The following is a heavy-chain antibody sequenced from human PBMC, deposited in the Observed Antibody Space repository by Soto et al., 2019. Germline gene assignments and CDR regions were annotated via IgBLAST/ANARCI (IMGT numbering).Heavy chain of an antibody. Sequence: QVQLVQSGAEVKKPGSSVKVSCKASGGTFSSYAISWVRQAPGQGLEWMGGIIPIFGTANYAQKFQGRVTITADESTSTAYMELSSLRSEDTAVYYCARDYGGNSWGPGFYYYYGMDVWGQGTTVTVSS. CDR2: IIPIFGTA. J-gene: IGHJ6*02. V-gene: IGHV1-69*01. CDR1: GGTFSSYA. CDR3: ARDYGGNSWGPGFYYYYGMDV. D-gene: IGHD4-17*01.